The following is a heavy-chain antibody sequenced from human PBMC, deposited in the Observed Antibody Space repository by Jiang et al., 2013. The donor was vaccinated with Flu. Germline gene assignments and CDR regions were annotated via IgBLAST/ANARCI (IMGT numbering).Heavy chain of an antibody. V-gene: IGHV4-59*08. CDR3: ARHYCSSTSCYAGIWFDP. Sequence: SGSTNYNPSLKSRVTISVDTSKNQFSLKLSSVTAETDTAVYYCARHYCSSTSCYAGIWFDPWGQGTLVTVSS. CDR2: SGST. D-gene: IGHD2-2*01. J-gene: IGHJ5*02.